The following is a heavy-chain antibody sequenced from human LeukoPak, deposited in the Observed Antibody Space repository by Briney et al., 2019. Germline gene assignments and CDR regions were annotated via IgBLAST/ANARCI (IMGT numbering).Heavy chain of an antibody. V-gene: IGHV3-33*01. Sequence: GGTLRLSCAASGLTFSSYGMHWVRQAPGKGLEWVAVIWYDGSNKYYADSVKGQFTISRDNSKNKLYLQMNSLRAEDTAVYYCARDPAFSTVSVYYETGYDYWGQGTLVTVSP. J-gene: IGHJ4*02. CDR3: ARDPAFSTVSVYYETGYDY. CDR2: IWYDGSNK. CDR1: GLTFSSYG. D-gene: IGHD3-22*01.